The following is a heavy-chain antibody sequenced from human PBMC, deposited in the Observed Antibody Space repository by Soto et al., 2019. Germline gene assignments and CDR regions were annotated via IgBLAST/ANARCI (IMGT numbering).Heavy chain of an antibody. CDR2: ISSSGGGT. J-gene: IGHJ3*02. Sequence: EVQLLESGGGLVQPGGSLRLSCAASGFTFTSYSMNWVRQAPGKGLEWVSSISSSGGGTYYAESVKGRFTISRDNSKNTLYLQMNSLRAEDTAIYYCAKTIEQQLLRCDFDIWGQGTMVTVSS. CDR3: AKTIEQQLLRCDFDI. D-gene: IGHD6-13*01. CDR1: GFTFTSYS. V-gene: IGHV3-23*01.